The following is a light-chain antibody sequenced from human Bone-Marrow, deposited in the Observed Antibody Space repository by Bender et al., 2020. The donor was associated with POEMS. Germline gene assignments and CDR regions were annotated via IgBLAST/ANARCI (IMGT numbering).Light chain of an antibody. CDR1: DVGGFSY. V-gene: IGLV2-11*01. CDR2: DVS. Sequence: DVGGFSYVSWYQHHPGKVPKVIIYDVSKRPSGVPDRFSGSKSGITASLTISGLQAEDEADYYCCSYAGTYSFYVFGTGTTVTVL. CDR3: CSYAGTYSFYV. J-gene: IGLJ1*01.